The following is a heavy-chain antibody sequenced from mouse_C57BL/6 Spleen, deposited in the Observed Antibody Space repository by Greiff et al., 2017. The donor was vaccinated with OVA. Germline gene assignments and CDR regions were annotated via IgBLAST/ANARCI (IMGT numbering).Heavy chain of an antibody. CDR2: ISYDGSN. V-gene: IGHV3-6*01. J-gene: IGHJ3*01. D-gene: IGHD4-1*01. CDR1: GYSITSGYY. CDR3: ARHWDVAY. Sequence: DVKLVESGPGLVKPSQSLSLTCSVTGYSITSGYYWNWIRQFPGNKLEWMGYISYDGSNNYNPSLKNRISITRDTSKNQFFLKLNSVTTEDTATYYCARHWDVAYWGQGTLVTVSA.